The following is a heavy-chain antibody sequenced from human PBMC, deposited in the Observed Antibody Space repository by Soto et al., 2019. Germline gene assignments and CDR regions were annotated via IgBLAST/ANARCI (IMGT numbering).Heavy chain of an antibody. CDR1: GIMSSGYG. V-gene: IGHV1-69*06. CDR2: INPTLDST. CDR3: ATMKRARLDS. J-gene: IGHJ4*02. Sequence: QEQVVQSGPAMKEHGSSVKVSCRASGIMSSGYGFSWVRQAPGQGLQWVGVINPTLDSTHYAQNLQGRVSITVDKSTDTAYLEVTSLRLEDTAIYFCATMKRARLDSWGRGTVVTVSS. D-gene: IGHD6-25*01.